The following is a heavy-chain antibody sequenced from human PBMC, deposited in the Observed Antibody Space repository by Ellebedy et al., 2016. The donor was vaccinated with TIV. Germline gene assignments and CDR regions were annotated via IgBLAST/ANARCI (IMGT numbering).Heavy chain of an antibody. D-gene: IGHD5-18*01. CDR3: AKVSGYSYGPTYFDY. CDR2: INLNSNVI. V-gene: IGHV3-9*01. CDR1: GPRFDDYA. Sequence: PGGSLRLSCAASGPRFDDYAIHWVLQAPGKGLKWVSGINLNSNVIDYADSVKGRFTISRDNAKNSLYLQMNSLRAEDTALYYCAKVSGYSYGPTYFDYWGQGTLVTVSS. J-gene: IGHJ4*02.